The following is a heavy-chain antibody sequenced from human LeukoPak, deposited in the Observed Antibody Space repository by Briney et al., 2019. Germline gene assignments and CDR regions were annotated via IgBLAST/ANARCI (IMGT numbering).Heavy chain of an antibody. V-gene: IGHV4-34*01. D-gene: IGHD4-11*01. Sequence: SETLSLTCAVYGGSFSGYYWSWIRQPPGKGLEWIGEINHSGSTNYNPSLKSRVTISVDTSKNQFSLKLSSVTAADTAVYYCARRLEEDPSLYWGQGTLVTVSS. J-gene: IGHJ4*02. CDR2: INHSGST. CDR3: ARRLEEDPSLY. CDR1: GGSFSGYY.